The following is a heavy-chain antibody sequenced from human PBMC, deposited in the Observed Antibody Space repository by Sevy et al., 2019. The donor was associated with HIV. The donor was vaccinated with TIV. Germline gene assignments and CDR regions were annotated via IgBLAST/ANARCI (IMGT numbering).Heavy chain of an antibody. V-gene: IGHV6-1*01. CDR3: ARGNYYDSSGYYGGFDI. CDR1: GDSVSSNSAA. CDR2: TYYRSKTYN. Sequence: SQTLSLTCAISGDSVSSNSAAWNWIRQSPSRGLEWLGRTYYRSKTYNDYAVSVKSRININPDTSKNQSSLQLNSVTPEETAVYYCARGNYYDSSGYYGGFDIWGQGTMVTVSS. J-gene: IGHJ3*02. D-gene: IGHD3-22*01.